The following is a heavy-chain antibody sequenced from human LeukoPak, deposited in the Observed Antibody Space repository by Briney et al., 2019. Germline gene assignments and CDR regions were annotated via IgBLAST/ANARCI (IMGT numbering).Heavy chain of an antibody. CDR2: IKSKTDGGTT. CDR1: GFTFSNAW. CDR3: TTEEMVRGVIYYYYGMDV. V-gene: IGHV3-15*07. Sequence: GGSLRLSCAASGFTFSNAWMNWVRQAPGKGLEWVGRIKSKTDGGTTDYAAPVKGRFTISRDDSKNTLYLQMNSLKTEDTAAYYCTTEEMVRGVIYYYYGMDVWGQGTTVTVSS. J-gene: IGHJ6*02. D-gene: IGHD3-10*01.